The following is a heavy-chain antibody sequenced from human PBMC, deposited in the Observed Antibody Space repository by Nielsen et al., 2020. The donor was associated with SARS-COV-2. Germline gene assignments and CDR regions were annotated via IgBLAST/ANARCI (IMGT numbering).Heavy chain of an antibody. V-gene: IGHV3-48*02. Sequence: WIRQPPGKGLEWVSYISSSSSTIYYADSVKGRFTISRDNAKNSLYLQMNSLRDEDTAVYYCARSPRRNYYGSRWYYFDYWGQGTLVTVSS. J-gene: IGHJ4*02. D-gene: IGHD3-10*01. CDR2: ISSSSSTI. CDR3: ARSPRRNYYGSRWYYFDY.